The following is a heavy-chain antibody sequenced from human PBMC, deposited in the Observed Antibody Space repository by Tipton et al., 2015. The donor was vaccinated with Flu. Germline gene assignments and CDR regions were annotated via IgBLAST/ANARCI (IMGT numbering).Heavy chain of an antibody. Sequence: QVQLVQSGAEVKKPGASVKVSCTASGYTFTSYYMHWVRQAPGQGLEWMGIINPSGGSTSYAQKFQGRVTMTRDTSTSTVYMELSSLRSEDTAVYYCARDGKTYYYDSSGDYWGQGTLVTVSS. D-gene: IGHD3-22*01. V-gene: IGHV1-46*01. J-gene: IGHJ4*02. CDR1: GYTFTSYY. CDR3: ARDGKTYYYDSSGDY. CDR2: INPSGGST.